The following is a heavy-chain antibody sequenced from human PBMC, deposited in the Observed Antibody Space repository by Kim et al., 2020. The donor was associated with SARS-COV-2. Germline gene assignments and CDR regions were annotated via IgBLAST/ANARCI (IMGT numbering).Heavy chain of an antibody. V-gene: IGHV4-34*01. CDR3: ARGLRAHYYDSSGYYYY. D-gene: IGHD3-22*01. J-gene: IGHJ4*02. Sequence: TSRVTISVDTSKNQFSLKLSSVTAADTAVYYCARGLRAHYYDSSGYYYYWGQGTLVTVSA.